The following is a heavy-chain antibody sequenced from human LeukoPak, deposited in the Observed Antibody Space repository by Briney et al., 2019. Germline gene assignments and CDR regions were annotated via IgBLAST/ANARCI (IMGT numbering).Heavy chain of an antibody. V-gene: IGHV3-48*02. CDR1: GFXISSYH. J-gene: IGHJ6*02. CDR2: ISTDYRAI. Sequence: GGSLSLSCAASGFXISSYHINWVRQAPGKGLEWLSYISTDYRAISYSYSVKGRLTISRDAARNSLDLQMNSLRDEDTAVYYCVRDSHRGYGMDVWGQGTTVTVSS. CDR3: VRDSHRGYGMDV. D-gene: IGHD2-21*02.